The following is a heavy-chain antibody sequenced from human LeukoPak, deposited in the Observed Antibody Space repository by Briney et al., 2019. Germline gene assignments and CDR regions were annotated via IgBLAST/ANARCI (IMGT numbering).Heavy chain of an antibody. V-gene: IGHV3-48*04. D-gene: IGHD2-8*02. CDR2: IISRGDTT. J-gene: IGHJ4*02. CDR3: ARGRGYCTGVSCDIDY. CDR1: GFTFNAYS. Sequence: PGGSLRLSCAASGFTFNAYSMNWVRQAPGKGLEWVSNIISRGDTTHYAASVKGRFTISRDNAKNSAFLHLNSRRGDDTAVYYCARGRGYCTGVSCDIDYWGQGTLVTVSS.